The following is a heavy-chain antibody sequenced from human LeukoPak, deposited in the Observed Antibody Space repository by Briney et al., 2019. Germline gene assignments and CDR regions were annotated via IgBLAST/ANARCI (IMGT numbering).Heavy chain of an antibody. CDR2: IKQDGSEN. V-gene: IGHV3-7*01. Sequence: GGSLRLSCAASGFSFSTYWMTWVRQALGKGLEWVANIKQDGSENYYVDSARGRFTISRDNAKNSLYLQMNSLTAEDTAVYYCATDLGSSRPNFWGQGILVTVSS. J-gene: IGHJ4*02. CDR1: GFSFSTYW. D-gene: IGHD6-13*01. CDR3: ATDLGSSRPNF.